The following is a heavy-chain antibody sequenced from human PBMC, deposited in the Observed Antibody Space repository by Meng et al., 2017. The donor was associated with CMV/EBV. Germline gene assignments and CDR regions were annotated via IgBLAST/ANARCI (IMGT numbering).Heavy chain of an antibody. CDR3: ARDCSSTSCYYLGGMDV. V-gene: IGHV3-53*01. Sequence: GESLKISCAASGFTVSSNYMSWVRQAPGKGLEWVSVIYSGGSTYYADSVKGRFTISRDNSKNTLYLQMNSLRAEDTAVYYCARDCSSTSCYYLGGMDVWDQGTTVTVSS. CDR2: IYSGGST. D-gene: IGHD2-2*01. J-gene: IGHJ6*02. CDR1: GFTVSSNY.